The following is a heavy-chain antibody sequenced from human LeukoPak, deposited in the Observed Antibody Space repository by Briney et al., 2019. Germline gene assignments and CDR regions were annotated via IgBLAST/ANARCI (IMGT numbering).Heavy chain of an antibody. Sequence: PSETLSLTCTVSGGSISSGGYYWSWIRQHPGKGLEWIGYIYYSGSTYYNPSLKSRVTISVDTSKNQFSLKLSSVTAADTAVYYCARDINGGNSPIIWGQGTLVTVSS. V-gene: IGHV4-31*03. CDR3: ARDINGGNSPII. J-gene: IGHJ4*02. D-gene: IGHD4-23*01. CDR1: GGSISSGGYY. CDR2: IYYSGST.